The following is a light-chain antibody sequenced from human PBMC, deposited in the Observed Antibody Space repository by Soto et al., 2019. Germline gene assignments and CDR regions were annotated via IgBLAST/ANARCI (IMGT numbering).Light chain of an antibody. CDR3: QQIYITPRT. CDR2: AAS. CDR1: QTINTY. J-gene: IGKJ4*01. V-gene: IGKV1-39*01. Sequence: DIQMTQSPSSLSASVGDRVTITCRASQTINTYLNWYQQKPGKAPKLLIYAASSLQSGVPSRFSGSGSGTDFTLTISSLQHEDFATYYCQQIYITPRTFGGGTKVDIK.